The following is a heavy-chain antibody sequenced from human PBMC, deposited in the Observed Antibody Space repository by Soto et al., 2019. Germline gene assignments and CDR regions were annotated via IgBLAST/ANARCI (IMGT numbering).Heavy chain of an antibody. J-gene: IGHJ3*02. Sequence: GGSLRLSCAASGFTFSRYGMNWVRQAPGKGLEWVSSISSSTSYVYYADSVQGRFSVSRDNAKKILYLEMYALRTEDTAVYYCARTDDRSGHYYDAFDIWGQGTMVTVSS. CDR1: GFTFSRYG. D-gene: IGHD3-22*01. CDR3: ARTDDRSGHYYDAFDI. CDR2: ISSSTSYV. V-gene: IGHV3-21*01.